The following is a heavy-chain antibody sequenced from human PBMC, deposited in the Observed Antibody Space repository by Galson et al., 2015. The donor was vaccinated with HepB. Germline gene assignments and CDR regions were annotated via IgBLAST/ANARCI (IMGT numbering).Heavy chain of an antibody. Sequence: SVKVSCKASGGTFSSYTISWVRQAPGQGLEWMGRIIPILGIANYAQKFQGRVTMTRDTSTSTVYMELSSLRSEDTAVYYCARTPANYYDSSGYYPFDYWGQGTLVTVSS. V-gene: IGHV1-69*02. CDR2: IIPILGIA. CDR1: GGTFSSYT. CDR3: ARTPANYYDSSGYYPFDY. J-gene: IGHJ4*02. D-gene: IGHD3-22*01.